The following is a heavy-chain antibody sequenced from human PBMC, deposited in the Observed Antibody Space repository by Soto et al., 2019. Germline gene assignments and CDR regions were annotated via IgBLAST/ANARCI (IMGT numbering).Heavy chain of an antibody. Sequence: SQTLSLTCAISGDSVSANNAAWNWIRQPPSRGLEWLGRTYFRSKWNYDYAESVKSRLTITPDTTNNQISLQLNSVIPEDAAVYYCVRQPLANLALYGMDVWGQGTTVTVSS. J-gene: IGHJ6*02. V-gene: IGHV6-1*01. CDR2: TYFRSKWNY. D-gene: IGHD6-6*01. CDR3: VRQPLANLALYGMDV. CDR1: GDSVSANNAA.